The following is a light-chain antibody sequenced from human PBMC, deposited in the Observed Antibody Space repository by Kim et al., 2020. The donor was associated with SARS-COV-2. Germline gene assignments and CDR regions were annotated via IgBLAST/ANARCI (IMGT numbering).Light chain of an antibody. J-gene: IGKJ1*01. CDR3: QQTYSASRT. Sequence: ASVGERVTITCRASQGISRYLNWYQQKPGNAPKLLIYTASSLQSGVPSRFTGSGSETDFTLTISSLQPGDFATYYCQQTYSASRTFGQGTKVDIK. CDR1: QGISRY. CDR2: TAS. V-gene: IGKV1-39*01.